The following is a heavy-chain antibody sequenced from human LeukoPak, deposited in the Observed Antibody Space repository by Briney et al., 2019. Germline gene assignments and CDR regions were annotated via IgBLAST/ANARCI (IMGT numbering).Heavy chain of an antibody. J-gene: IGHJ6*01. Sequence: GGSLRLSCAASGFSFRDYHMHWVRQAPGKGLEWVAVISYDGSITNYATSVKGRFTISRDNSKNTLYLEMNSLRAEDTAIYYCAKMKGHPLPKYYMDVWGQGTTVTVSS. CDR1: GFSFRDYH. V-gene: IGHV3-30*18. CDR2: ISYDGSIT. CDR3: AKMKGHPLPKYYMDV. D-gene: IGHD1-26*01.